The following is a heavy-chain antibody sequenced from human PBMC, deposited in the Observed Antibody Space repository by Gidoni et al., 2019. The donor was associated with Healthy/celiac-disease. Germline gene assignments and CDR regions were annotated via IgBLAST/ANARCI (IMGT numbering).Heavy chain of an antibody. CDR3: ATAGYSSSWYTSPNAFDI. D-gene: IGHD6-13*01. CDR1: GGSLSSYY. V-gene: IGHV4-59*08. CDR2: IYSSGST. Sequence: QVQLQESGPGLVKPSETLSLTCTVSGGSLSSYYWSWIRQPPGKGLEWIGYIYSSGSTNYNPSRKSRVTISVDTSKNQFSLKLSSVTAADTAVYYCATAGYSSSWYTSPNAFDIWGQGTMVTVSS. J-gene: IGHJ3*02.